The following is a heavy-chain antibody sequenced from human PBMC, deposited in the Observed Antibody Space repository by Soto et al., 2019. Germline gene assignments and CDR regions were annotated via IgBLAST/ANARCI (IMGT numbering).Heavy chain of an antibody. Sequence: PGGSLRLSCAASGFTFSSYSMNWVRQAPGKGLEWVSSISSSSSYIYYADSVKGRFTISRDNAKNSLYLQMNGLRAEDTAVYYCARDPEYCSSTSCYAGRLFDYWGQGTLVTVSS. J-gene: IGHJ4*02. CDR1: GFTFSSYS. CDR3: ARDPEYCSSTSCYAGRLFDY. D-gene: IGHD2-2*01. V-gene: IGHV3-21*01. CDR2: ISSSSSYI.